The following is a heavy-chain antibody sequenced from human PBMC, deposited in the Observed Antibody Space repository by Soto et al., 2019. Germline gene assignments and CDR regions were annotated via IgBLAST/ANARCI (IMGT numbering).Heavy chain of an antibody. V-gene: IGHV4-59*01. J-gene: IGHJ6*02. CDR3: ARDRRAYYDFWSGYGYYGMDV. Sequence: SETLSLTCTVSGGSISSYYRSWIRQPPGKGLEWIGYIYYSGSTNYNPSLKSRVTISVDTSKNQFSLKLSSVTAADTAVYYCARDRRAYYDFWSGYGYYGMDVWGQGTTVTVSS. CDR2: IYYSGST. CDR1: GGSISSYY. D-gene: IGHD3-3*01.